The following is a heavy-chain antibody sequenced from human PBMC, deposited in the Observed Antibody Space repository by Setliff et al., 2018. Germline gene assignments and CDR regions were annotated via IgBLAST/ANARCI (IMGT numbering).Heavy chain of an antibody. D-gene: IGHD2-15*01. CDR2: IWYDGSNK. CDR3: ARGGLLKGYYYYMEV. Sequence: GGSLRLSCAVSGFTFSSYGMHWVRQAPGKGLEWVAVIWYDGSNKYYADSVKGRFTIARDNSKNTLYLQMNSLRAEDTAVYYCARGGLLKGYYYYMEVWGKGTTVTVSS. J-gene: IGHJ6*03. CDR1: GFTFSSYG. V-gene: IGHV3-33*01.